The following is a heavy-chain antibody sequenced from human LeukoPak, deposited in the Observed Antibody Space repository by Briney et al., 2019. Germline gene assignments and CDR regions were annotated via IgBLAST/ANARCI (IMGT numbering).Heavy chain of an antibody. V-gene: IGHV3-30*04. Sequence: GGSLRLSCAASGFTFSSYAMHWVRQAPGKGLEWVAVISYDGSNKYYADSVKGRFTISRDNSENTLYLQMNSLRAEDTAVYYCARERSGSGDYWGQGTLVTVSS. CDR2: ISYDGSNK. CDR3: ARERSGSGDY. J-gene: IGHJ4*02. D-gene: IGHD3-10*01. CDR1: GFTFSSYA.